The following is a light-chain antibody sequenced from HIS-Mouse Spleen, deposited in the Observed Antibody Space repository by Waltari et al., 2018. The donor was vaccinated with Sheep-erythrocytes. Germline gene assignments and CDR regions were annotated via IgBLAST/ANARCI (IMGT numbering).Light chain of an antibody. Sequence: QSALTQPASVSWSPGQSITISCTGPRSESGTYNLVRSYQQHPGKAPKPMIYEGSKRPSGVSNRFSGSKSGNTASLTISGLQDEDEADYYCCSYAGSSTPWVFGGGTKLTVL. CDR2: EGS. CDR3: CSYAGSSTPWV. V-gene: IGLV2-23*01. J-gene: IGLJ3*02. CDR1: RSESGTYNL.